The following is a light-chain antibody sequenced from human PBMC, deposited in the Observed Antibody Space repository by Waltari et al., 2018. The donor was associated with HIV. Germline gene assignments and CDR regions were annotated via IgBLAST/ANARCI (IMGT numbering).Light chain of an antibody. CDR2: SNN. CDR3: AAWHDSLNGSWV. J-gene: IGLJ3*02. CDR1: SSKIGSNT. Sequence: QSVLTQPPSASGTPGQRVTISCSGSSSKIGSNTVNWYQQLPGTAPKLLIYSNNQRPSGLPSRFSGSKSGTSASLAISGPQSEDEADYYCAAWHDSLNGSWVFGGGTKLTVL. V-gene: IGLV1-44*01.